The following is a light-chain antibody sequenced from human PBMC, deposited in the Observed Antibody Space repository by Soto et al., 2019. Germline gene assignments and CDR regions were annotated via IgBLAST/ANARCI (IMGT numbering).Light chain of an antibody. Sequence: EIVLTQSPGTLSLSPGERATLSCRASQSVSSSYLAWYQQKPGQAPRLLIYGASSRATGIPDRFSGSGSGTDFTLTVSRLEPEDFAVYHCQQYGGSATFGQGTKVEIK. CDR2: GAS. CDR1: QSVSSSY. CDR3: QQYGGSAT. J-gene: IGKJ1*01. V-gene: IGKV3-20*01.